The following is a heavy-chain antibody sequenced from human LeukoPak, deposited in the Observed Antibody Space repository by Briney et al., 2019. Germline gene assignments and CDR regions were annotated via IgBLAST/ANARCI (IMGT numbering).Heavy chain of an antibody. CDR2: ISSDGTYT. V-gene: IGHV3-74*01. J-gene: IGHJ4*02. D-gene: IGHD3-3*01. CDR1: GFTFSSHL. CDR3: APVSGPVYFSY. Sequence: GGSLRLSCAASGFTFSSHLMHWVRQAPGKGLVWVSRISSDGTYTNYADSVKGRFTISRDNSRNTLYLQMNSLRAEDTAVYYCAPVSGPVYFSYWGQGTLVTVSS.